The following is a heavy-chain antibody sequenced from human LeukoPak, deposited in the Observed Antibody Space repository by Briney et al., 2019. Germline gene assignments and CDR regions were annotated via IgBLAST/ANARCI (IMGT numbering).Heavy chain of an antibody. CDR3: ATPLDYFDMSDSHQGGD. V-gene: IGHV3-7*03. CDR1: GFTFSRHW. CDR2: IKHDGSEK. Sequence: GGSLRLSCAASGFTFSRHWMTWVRQAPGKGLEWVANIKHDGSEKNYVDSVKGRFTISRDNAKNSLYLQMNSLRAEDTAVYYCATPLDYFDMSDSHQGGDWGQGALVTVSS. D-gene: IGHD3-22*01. J-gene: IGHJ4*02.